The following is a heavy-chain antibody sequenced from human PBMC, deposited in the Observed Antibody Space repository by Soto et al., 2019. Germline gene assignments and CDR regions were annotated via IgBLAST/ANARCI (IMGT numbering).Heavy chain of an antibody. Sequence: LSLTCAVSGYSIRSGYFWGWIRQPPGKGLEWIGSMYHSGITNYNLSLKSRVTISVDTSKNQLSLKLSSATAADTAVYYCARSMYSTSAQLYYGMDVWGQGTTVTVSS. V-gene: IGHV4-38-2*01. CDR2: MYHSGIT. CDR1: GYSIRSGYF. D-gene: IGHD6-6*01. J-gene: IGHJ6*02. CDR3: ARSMYSTSAQLYYGMDV.